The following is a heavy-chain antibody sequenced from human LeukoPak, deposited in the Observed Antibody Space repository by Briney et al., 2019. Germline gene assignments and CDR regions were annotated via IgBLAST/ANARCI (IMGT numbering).Heavy chain of an antibody. CDR2: TYYRSKWYN. J-gene: IGHJ4*02. V-gene: IGHV6-1*01. CDR3: SRSLADDFDY. Sequence: SQTLSPTCAISGDSVSSNSAAWNWIRQSPSRGLEWLGRTYYRSKWYNDYAVSVKSRISIKPDTSKNQFSLQLNSVTPEDTAVYYCSRSLADDFDYWGQGTLDTVSS. CDR1: GDSVSSNSAA.